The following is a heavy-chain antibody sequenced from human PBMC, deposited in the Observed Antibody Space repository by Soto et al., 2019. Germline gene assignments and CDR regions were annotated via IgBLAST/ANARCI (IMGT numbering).Heavy chain of an antibody. CDR2: VYSSGST. D-gene: IGHD1-7*01. J-gene: IGHJ4*02. CDR1: GGSMTTYY. CDR3: ARSTWNYYHY. Sequence: QVQLQESGPGLVKPSETLSLTCTVSGGSMTTYYWNWIRQPPGKGLEWIGYVYSSGSTDYNPSLKXXVXIXVDTSNNQFSLKLSSVTTADTAVYYCARSTWNYYHYWGQGTLVTVSS. V-gene: IGHV4-59*01.